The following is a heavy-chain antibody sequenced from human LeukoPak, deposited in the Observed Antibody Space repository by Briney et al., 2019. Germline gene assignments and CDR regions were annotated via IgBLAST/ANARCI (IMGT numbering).Heavy chain of an antibody. CDR3: ARSIAAAGPNFDY. D-gene: IGHD6-13*01. J-gene: IGHJ4*02. CDR1: GFTFSSYS. Sequence: GSLRLSCAASGFTFSSYSMNWVRQAPGKGLEWVSSISSSSSYIYYADSVKGRFTISRDNAKNSLYLQMNSLRAEDTAVYYCARSIAAAGPNFDYWGQGTLVTVSS. CDR2: ISSSSSYI. V-gene: IGHV3-21*01.